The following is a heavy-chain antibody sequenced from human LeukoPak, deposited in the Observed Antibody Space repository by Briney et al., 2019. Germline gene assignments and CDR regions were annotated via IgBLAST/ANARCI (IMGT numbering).Heavy chain of an antibody. Sequence: GGSLRLSCAASGFSFDTYTMNWVRQAPGWGLEWVSSISGSGLYIFYADSVRGRFTISRDNAKNSLYLQMNSLRAEDTSLYFCARGSYSSSWFEKYFFDSWGQGTLVTVSA. CDR2: ISGSGLYI. J-gene: IGHJ4*02. V-gene: IGHV3-21*01. D-gene: IGHD6-13*01. CDR3: ARGSYSSSWFEKYFFDS. CDR1: GFSFDTYT.